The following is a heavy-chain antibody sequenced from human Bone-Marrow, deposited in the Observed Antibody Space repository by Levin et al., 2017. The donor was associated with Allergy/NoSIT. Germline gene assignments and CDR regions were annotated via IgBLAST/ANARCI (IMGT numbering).Heavy chain of an antibody. CDR2: IPSDEINK. J-gene: IGHJ5*02. CDR3: ATDQSGRFDP. V-gene: IGHV3-30*03. CDR1: GFSFSLFG. Sequence: PGASVKVSCAVSGFSFSLFGMQWVRQAPGKGLEWVAIIPSDEINKYYADSVKGRFVVSRDNSKNTLYLQMDNLRPEDTAVYFCATDQSGRFDPWGQGTLVTVSS.